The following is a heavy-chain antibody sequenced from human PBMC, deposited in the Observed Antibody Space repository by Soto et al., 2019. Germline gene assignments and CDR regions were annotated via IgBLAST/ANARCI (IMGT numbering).Heavy chain of an antibody. Sequence: QVQLVESGGGVVQPGRSLRLSCAASGFTFSSYAMHWVRQAPGKGLEWVAVISYDGSNKYYADSVKGRFTISRDNSKNTLYLQMNSLRAEDTAVYYCARDQWQWLVPRGARFDYWGQGTLVTVSS. CDR3: ARDQWQWLVPRGARFDY. CDR2: ISYDGSNK. D-gene: IGHD6-19*01. V-gene: IGHV3-30-3*01. J-gene: IGHJ4*02. CDR1: GFTFSSYA.